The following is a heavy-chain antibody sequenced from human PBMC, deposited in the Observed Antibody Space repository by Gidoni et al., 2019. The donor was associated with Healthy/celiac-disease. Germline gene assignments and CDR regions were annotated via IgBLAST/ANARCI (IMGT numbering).Heavy chain of an antibody. V-gene: IGHV4-38-2*02. D-gene: IGHD3-3*01. CDR2: IYHSGST. CDR1: GYSISSGYY. Sequence: PLSLTCTVSGYSISSGYYWGWIRQPPGKGLEWIGSIYHSGSTYYTPSLKSRVTISVDTSKNQFSLKLSSVTAADTAVYYCARVAIFGPGMDVWGQGTTVTVSS. CDR3: ARVAIFGPGMDV. J-gene: IGHJ6*02.